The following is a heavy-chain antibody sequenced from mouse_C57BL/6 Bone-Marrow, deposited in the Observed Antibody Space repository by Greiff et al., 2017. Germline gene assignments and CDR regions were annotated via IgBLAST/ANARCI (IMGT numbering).Heavy chain of an antibody. CDR1: GYSFTDYN. CDR3: ARYGYDGSWFAY. J-gene: IGHJ3*01. D-gene: IGHD2-2*01. CDR2: INPNYGTT. V-gene: IGHV1-39*01. Sequence: EVQLQQSGPELVKPGASVKISCKASGYSFTDYNMNWVKQSNGKSLEWIGVINPNYGTTSYHQKFKGKATLTVDQSSRTAYMQVNSRTSEDSAVYYCARYGYDGSWFAYWGQGTLVTVSA.